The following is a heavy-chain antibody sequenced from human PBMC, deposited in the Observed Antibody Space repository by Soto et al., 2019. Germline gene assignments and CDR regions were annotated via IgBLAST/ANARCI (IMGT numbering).Heavy chain of an antibody. CDR3: ARCSSSWFQFDY. D-gene: IGHD6-13*01. CDR2: IHYSGST. V-gene: IGHV4-39*01. CDR1: GGSISSNSYY. Sequence: QLQLQESGPGLVKPSETLSLTCTVSGGSISSNSYYWGWIRQPPGKGLEWIGHIHYSGSTSYNSSLKSRVTFSVDPSKNQLSVKLSSVTAADTAVYYCARCSSSWFQFDYWGQGTLVTVSS. J-gene: IGHJ4*02.